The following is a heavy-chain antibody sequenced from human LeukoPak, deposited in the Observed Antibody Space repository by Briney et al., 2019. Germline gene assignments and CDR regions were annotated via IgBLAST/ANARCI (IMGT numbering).Heavy chain of an antibody. V-gene: IGHV3-23*01. CDR1: EFTFSIYA. J-gene: IGHJ6*03. Sequence: GGSLRLSCAASEFTFSIYAMTWVRQAPGKGLEWVSGISGSGDSTYYADSVKGRFTISRDNSKNTLYLQMNSLRAEDTAVYYCAKGMATSTYYYYCMDVWGKGTTVTVS. D-gene: IGHD5-24*01. CDR2: ISGSGDST. CDR3: AKGMATSTYYYYCMDV.